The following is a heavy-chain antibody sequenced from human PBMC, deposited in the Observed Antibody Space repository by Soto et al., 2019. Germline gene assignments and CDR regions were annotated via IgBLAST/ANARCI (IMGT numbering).Heavy chain of an antibody. CDR3: ARAHEVAWFDS. D-gene: IGHD2-15*01. V-gene: IGHV3-21*06. CDR2: ITNRGTHT. CDR1: GFSFSSYT. J-gene: IGHJ5*01. Sequence: PGGSLRLSCTASGFSFSSYTMNWVRQAPGKGLQWVASITNRGTHTYSADSVKGRFTISRDNDKNSLYLQMDNLRAEDTATYYCARAHEVAWFDSWGLATLVTVSS.